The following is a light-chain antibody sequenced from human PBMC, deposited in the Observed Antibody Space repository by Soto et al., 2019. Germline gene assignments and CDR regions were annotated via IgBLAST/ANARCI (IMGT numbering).Light chain of an antibody. CDR3: QQFNIYPIT. CDR2: DDS. J-gene: IGKJ5*01. V-gene: IGKV1-13*02. Sequence: AIQVTQSPCSLSASVGDRVTITCRASQDIRGALAWYQQKPGKAPKLLIYDDSTVQSGVPSRFSGRGSGTEFTLSITSLQPEDFATYYCQQFNIYPITFGQGTRLDI. CDR1: QDIRGA.